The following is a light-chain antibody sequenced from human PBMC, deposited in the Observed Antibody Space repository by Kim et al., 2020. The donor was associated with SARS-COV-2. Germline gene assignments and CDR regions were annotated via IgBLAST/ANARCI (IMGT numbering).Light chain of an antibody. Sequence: SSELTQDPAVSVALGQTVRITCQGDSLRSYYASWYQQKPGQAPVLVIYGKNNRPSGIPDRFSGSSSGNTASLIITGAQSEDEADYYCNSRVSSVYVFGTG. CDR1: SLRSYY. V-gene: IGLV3-19*01. CDR2: GKN. J-gene: IGLJ1*01. CDR3: NSRVSSVYV.